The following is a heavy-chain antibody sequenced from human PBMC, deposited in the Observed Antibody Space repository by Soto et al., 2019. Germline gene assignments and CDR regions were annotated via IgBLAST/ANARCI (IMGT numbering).Heavy chain of an antibody. J-gene: IGHJ4*02. CDR3: ARGPYCGEECYFAY. Sequence: QVHLQESGPALVKPSETLSLTCSVFGDSISRYYWSWIRQHAGKGLEFIGRIYNSGIINYNPYLDSRVTMSVDPSKSQISLELSSATAADTAMYYCARGPYCGEECYFAYWGQGTLVTVSP. CDR2: IYNSGII. V-gene: IGHV4-4*07. D-gene: IGHD3-10*01. CDR1: GDSISRYY.